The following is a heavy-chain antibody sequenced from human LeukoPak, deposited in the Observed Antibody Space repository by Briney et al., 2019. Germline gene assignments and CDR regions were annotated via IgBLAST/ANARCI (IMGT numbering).Heavy chain of an antibody. J-gene: IGHJ4*02. D-gene: IGHD6-6*01. CDR2: ISAYNGNT. Sequence: ASVKVSCKASGYTFTSYGISWVRQAPGQGLEWMGWISAYNGNTNYAQKLQGRVTMTTDTSTDTAYMELSSLRSEDTAVYYCATALYSSSPYFDYWGQGTLVTVSS. CDR1: GYTFTSYG. V-gene: IGHV1-18*01. CDR3: ATALYSSSPYFDY.